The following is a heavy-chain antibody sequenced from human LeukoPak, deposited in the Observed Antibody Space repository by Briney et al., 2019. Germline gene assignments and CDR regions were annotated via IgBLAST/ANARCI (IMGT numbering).Heavy chain of an antibody. D-gene: IGHD3-10*01. Sequence: GGSLRLSCAASGFTFYMNWVRQAPGKGLEWVAVISYDGSNKYYADSVKGRFTISRDNSKSTLYLQMNSLRAEDTAVYYCARSVRLYYGSGSEFDYWGQGTLVTVSS. CDR2: ISYDGSNK. CDR3: ARSVRLYYGSGSEFDY. CDR1: GFTFY. V-gene: IGHV3-30-3*01. J-gene: IGHJ4*02.